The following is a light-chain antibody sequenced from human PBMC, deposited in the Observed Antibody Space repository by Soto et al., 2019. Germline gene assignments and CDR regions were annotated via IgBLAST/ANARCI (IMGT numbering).Light chain of an antibody. CDR1: SSDVRAYNY. Sequence: QSALTQPPSGSGSPGQSVSISCTGSSSDVRAYNYVSWYQQHPGKAPKLMIYEIDKRPSGVPDRFSRSKSGNTASLTGSGLQAEDEADYCCSSFAGSNNFPYVFGTGTKVTVL. J-gene: IGLJ1*01. CDR2: EID. CDR3: SSFAGSNNFPYV. V-gene: IGLV2-8*01.